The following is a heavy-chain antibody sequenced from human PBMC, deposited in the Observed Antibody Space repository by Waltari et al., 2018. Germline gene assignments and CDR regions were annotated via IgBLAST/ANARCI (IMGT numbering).Heavy chain of an antibody. J-gene: IGHJ6*03. CDR1: GGTSSTYA. D-gene: IGHD3-3*01. Sequence: VQLGQSGAEVRKPGSSVRFSCKASGGTSSTYAITWGRRAPGQGLEWMGGIIPILGIANYAQKFQGRVTITADKSTSTAYMELSSLRSEDTAVYYCASYYDFWSGSGGNYYYYYYMDVWGKGTTVTVSS. CDR3: ASYYDFWSGSGGNYYYYYYMDV. V-gene: IGHV1-69*04. CDR2: IIPILGIA.